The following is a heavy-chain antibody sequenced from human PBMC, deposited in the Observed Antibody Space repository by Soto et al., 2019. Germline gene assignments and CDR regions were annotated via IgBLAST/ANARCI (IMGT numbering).Heavy chain of an antibody. D-gene: IGHD1-26*01. CDR2: ISTYSGDT. CDR3: ARGIVGAIGAIDY. Sequence: ASVKVSCKASGYTFFTYDISWVRQAPGQGLEWMGWISTYSGDTKYAQKFQGRVTMTTDTSTTTAYLELRSLRSDDTAVYYCARGIVGAIGAIDYWGQGTLVTVSS. J-gene: IGHJ4*02. CDR1: GYTFFTYD. V-gene: IGHV1-18*01.